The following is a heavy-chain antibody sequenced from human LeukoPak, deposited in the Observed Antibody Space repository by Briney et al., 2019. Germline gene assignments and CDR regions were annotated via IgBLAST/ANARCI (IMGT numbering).Heavy chain of an antibody. CDR3: ARGSSSWYSNYYYYMDV. CDR1: GGSISTYY. D-gene: IGHD6-13*01. J-gene: IGHJ6*03. CDR2: IYYDGST. V-gene: IGHV4-59*12. Sequence: SETLSLTCTVSGGSISTYYWSWIRQSPGKGLEWIGYIYYDGSTNYNPSLKSRVTISLDMSKNQFSLKMSSVTAADTAVYYCARGSSSWYSNYYYYMDVWGKGTTVTVSS.